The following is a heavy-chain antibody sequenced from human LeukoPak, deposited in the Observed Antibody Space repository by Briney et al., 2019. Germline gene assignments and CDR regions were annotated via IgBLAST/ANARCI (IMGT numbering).Heavy chain of an antibody. CDR3: ARETPDSSSWTVFDY. Sequence: AGGSLRLSCAASGFTFSNYNMNWVRQAPGKGLEWISYITLSSSTIYYADSVKGRFTISRDNAKNSLYLQMNSLRAEDTAMYYCARETPDSSSWTVFDYWGQGTLVTVSS. J-gene: IGHJ4*02. CDR2: ITLSSSTI. V-gene: IGHV3-48*01. CDR1: GFTFSNYN. D-gene: IGHD6-13*01.